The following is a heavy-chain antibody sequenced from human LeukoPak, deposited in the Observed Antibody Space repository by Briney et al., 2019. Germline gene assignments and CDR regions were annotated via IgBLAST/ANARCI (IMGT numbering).Heavy chain of an antibody. J-gene: IGHJ6*03. CDR2: INSDGSST. CDR3: ARDLRLSDYYYYYYMDV. V-gene: IGHV3-74*01. Sequence: PGGSLRLSCAASGFTFSSYWMHWVRQAPGKGLVWVSRINSDGSSTSYADSVKGRFTISRDNARNTLYLQMNSLRAEDTAVYYCARDLRLSDYYYYYYMDVWGKGTTVTVSS. CDR1: GFTFSSYW.